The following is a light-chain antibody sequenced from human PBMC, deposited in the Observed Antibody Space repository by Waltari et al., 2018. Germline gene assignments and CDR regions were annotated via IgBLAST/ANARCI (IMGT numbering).Light chain of an antibody. CDR2: EVN. J-gene: IGLJ2*01. Sequence: QSALTQPPSASGSPGQSVTISCTGTSSAVGGYNYFSRYQQPPGKTPKLMIYEVNKRPAGVPDRFSGSKSGNTASLTVSGLQAEDEADYYCSSYAGRNNLVFGGGTKLTVL. V-gene: IGLV2-8*01. CDR3: SSYAGRNNLV. CDR1: SSAVGGYNY.